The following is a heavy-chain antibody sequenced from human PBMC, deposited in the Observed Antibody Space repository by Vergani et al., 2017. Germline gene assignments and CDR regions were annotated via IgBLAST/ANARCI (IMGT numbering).Heavy chain of an antibody. D-gene: IGHD5-24*01. CDR3: ARFNGRDVYNPDAFDI. CDR2: IYYSGST. Sequence: QVQLQESGPGLVKPSETLSLTCTVSGGSVSSGSYYWSWIRQPPGKGLEWIGYIYYSGSTNYNPSLKCRVTISVDTSKNQFSLKLSSVTAADTAVYYCARFNGRDVYNPDAFDIWGQGTMVTVSS. J-gene: IGHJ3*02. V-gene: IGHV4-61*01. CDR1: GGSVSSGSYY.